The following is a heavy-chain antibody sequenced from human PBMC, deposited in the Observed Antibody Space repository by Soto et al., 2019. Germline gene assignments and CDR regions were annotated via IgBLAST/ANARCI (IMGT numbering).Heavy chain of an antibody. J-gene: IGHJ3*02. Sequence: EVRLVESGGGLVQSGGSLRLSCAASGFTVSSNFMSWVRQAPGKGLEWVSVIYNDGSTYYADSVKGRLTISRDNSRNTLYLQMNGLRVEDTAVYYCARDRDRRAFDIWGQGTMVTVSS. CDR1: GFTVSSNF. CDR2: IYNDGST. V-gene: IGHV3-66*01. CDR3: ARDRDRRAFDI. D-gene: IGHD3-22*01.